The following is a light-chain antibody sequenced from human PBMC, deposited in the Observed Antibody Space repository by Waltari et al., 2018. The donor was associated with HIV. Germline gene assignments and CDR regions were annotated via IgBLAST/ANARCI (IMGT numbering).Light chain of an antibody. Sequence: EVVMTQSQATMSVSLGERATLSCRASQTVNSNLAWYQQRPGQAPRLLIYGVSTRSSGIPASVSVSGSVTEFTLTISSLQSEDFAVYFCQQYNNWPRTFGQGTKVEIK. J-gene: IGKJ1*01. V-gene: IGKV3-15*01. CDR3: QQYNNWPRT. CDR2: GVS. CDR1: QTVNSN.